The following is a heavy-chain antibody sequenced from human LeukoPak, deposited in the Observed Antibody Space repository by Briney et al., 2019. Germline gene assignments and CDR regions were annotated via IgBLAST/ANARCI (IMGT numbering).Heavy chain of an antibody. CDR2: IYPGDSET. CDR3: ARHPLYYDFWSGMDV. CDR1: GYSFTSYW. Sequence: GDSLKISCKGSGYSFTSYWSGWVRQLPGKGLEWMGLIYPGDSETRYSPSFQGQVTTSADKSTSTAYLQWSSLKASDTAMYYCARHPLYYDFWSGMDVWGQGTTVTVSS. D-gene: IGHD3-3*01. V-gene: IGHV5-51*01. J-gene: IGHJ6*02.